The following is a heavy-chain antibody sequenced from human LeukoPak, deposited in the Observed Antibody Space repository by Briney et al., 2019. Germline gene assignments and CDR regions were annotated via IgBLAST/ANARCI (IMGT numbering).Heavy chain of an antibody. D-gene: IGHD2-2*01. Sequence: ASVKVSCKASGYTFTGYYMHWVRQAPGQGLEWMGWINPNSGGTNYAQKFQGRVPMTRDTSISTAYMELSRLRSDDTAVYYCARDHPPYCSSTSCYGEGAFAFDIWGQGTMVTVSS. CDR1: GYTFTGYY. CDR3: ARDHPPYCSSTSCYGEGAFAFDI. CDR2: INPNSGGT. J-gene: IGHJ3*02. V-gene: IGHV1-2*02.